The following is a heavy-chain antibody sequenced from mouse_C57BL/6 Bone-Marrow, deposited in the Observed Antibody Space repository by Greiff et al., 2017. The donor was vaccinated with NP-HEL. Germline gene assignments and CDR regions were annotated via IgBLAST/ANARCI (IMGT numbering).Heavy chain of an antibody. CDR2: IYPRSGNT. CDR3: AKWEVAQASFSWFAY. Sequence: QVQLQQSGAELARPGASVKLSCKASGYTFTSYGISWVKQRTGQGLEWIGEIYPRSGNTYYNEKFKGKATLTADKSSSTAYMELRSLTSEDSAVSFCAKWEVAQASFSWFAYWGQGTMVTVSA. CDR1: GYTFTSYG. V-gene: IGHV1-81*01. J-gene: IGHJ3*01. D-gene: IGHD1-1*02.